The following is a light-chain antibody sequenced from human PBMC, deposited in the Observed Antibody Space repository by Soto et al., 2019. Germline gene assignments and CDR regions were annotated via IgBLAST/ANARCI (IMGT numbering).Light chain of an antibody. Sequence: DFQMTQSPSTLSASVGDRVTITCRASQNIRSRLAWFQQKPGKAPKLLIYDASSLEPGVPSRFRGSGSGTEFTLTINGLQPDDFATYYCQQYDGYSPQTFGQGTKVDIK. J-gene: IGKJ1*01. CDR3: QQYDGYSPQT. V-gene: IGKV1-5*01. CDR2: DAS. CDR1: QNIRSR.